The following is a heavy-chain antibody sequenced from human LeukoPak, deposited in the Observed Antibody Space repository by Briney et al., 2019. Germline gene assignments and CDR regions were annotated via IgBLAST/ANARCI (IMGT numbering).Heavy chain of an antibody. J-gene: IGHJ3*01. CDR2: INQDGSEK. CDR3: AKDSDIAVAGTDDAFDL. CDR1: GFTFSIYW. V-gene: IGHV3-7*01. Sequence: GGSLRLSCAASGFTFSIYWMSWVRQAPGKGLEWVANINQDGSEKYYVDSVKGRFTISRDNAKNTLYLQVNSLRAEDTAVYYCAKDSDIAVAGTDDAFDLWGQGTMVTVSS. D-gene: IGHD6-19*01.